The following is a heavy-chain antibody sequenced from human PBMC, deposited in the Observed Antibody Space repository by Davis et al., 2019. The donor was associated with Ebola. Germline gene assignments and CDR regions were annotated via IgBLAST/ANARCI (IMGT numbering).Heavy chain of an antibody. D-gene: IGHD6-19*01. J-gene: IGHJ6*02. CDR1: GGSFSGYY. Sequence: PSETLSLTCAVYGGSFSGYYWSWIRQPPGKGLEWIGEINHSGSTNYNPSLKSRVTISVDTSKNQFSLKLSSVTAADTAVYYCAVSSGWYYYGMDVWGQGTTVTVSS. CDR2: INHSGST. V-gene: IGHV4-34*01. CDR3: AVSSGWYYYGMDV.